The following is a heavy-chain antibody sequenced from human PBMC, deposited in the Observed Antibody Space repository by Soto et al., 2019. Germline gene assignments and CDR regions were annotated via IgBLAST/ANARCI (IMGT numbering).Heavy chain of an antibody. CDR2: ISYDGSNK. V-gene: IGHV3-30*18. CDR3: AKETWGLELQIYFDY. D-gene: IGHD1-7*01. Sequence: QVQLVESGGGVVQPGRSLRLSCAASGFTFSSYGMHWVRQAPGKGLEWVAVISYDGSNKYYADSVKGRFTISRDNSKNTLYLLMNCLRAEDTAVYYCAKETWGLELQIYFDYWGQGTLVTVSS. J-gene: IGHJ4*02. CDR1: GFTFSSYG.